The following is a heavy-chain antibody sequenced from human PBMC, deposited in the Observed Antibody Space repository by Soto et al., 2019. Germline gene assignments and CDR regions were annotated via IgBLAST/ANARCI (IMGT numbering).Heavy chain of an antibody. Sequence: QVQLVQSGAEVKKPGSSVKVSCKASGGTFSSYAISWVRQAPGQGLEWMGGIIPIFGTANDAQKFQGRVRITADESTSTAYMERSSLRSEDTAVYYCARGLSAYCGGDCYLDNWFDPCGQGTLVPVSS. CDR2: IIPIFGTA. V-gene: IGHV1-69*01. CDR3: ARGLSAYCGGDCYLDNWFDP. CDR1: GGTFSSYA. J-gene: IGHJ5*02. D-gene: IGHD2-21*02.